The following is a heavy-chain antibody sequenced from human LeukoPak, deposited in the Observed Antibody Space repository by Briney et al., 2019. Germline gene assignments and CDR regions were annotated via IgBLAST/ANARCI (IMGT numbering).Heavy chain of an antibody. CDR3: AKETPSDYGSGGLFDY. D-gene: IGHD3-22*01. V-gene: IGHV3-23*01. CDR1: RFTFSNYA. Sequence: TGGSLRLSCAASRFTFSNYAMTWVRQAPGKGLEWVSGIRAGGGSTNFADSVRGRFTLSTDNSKNTLYLQMNSLRAEDAAIYYCAKETPSDYGSGGLFDYWGQGTLVTVSS. J-gene: IGHJ4*02. CDR2: IRAGGGST.